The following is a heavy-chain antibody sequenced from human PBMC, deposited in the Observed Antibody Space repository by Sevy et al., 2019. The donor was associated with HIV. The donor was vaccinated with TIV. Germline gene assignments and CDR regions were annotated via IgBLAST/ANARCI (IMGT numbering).Heavy chain of an antibody. CDR2: IIPILRTT. Sequence: ASVKVSCRASGGTSGTYGLSWVRQAPGQGLEWVGGIIPILRTTYYAERFQGRVTITADKSTSTAYMELSSLSFEDTAVYYCARSDVVNTTPHDWGQGTLVTVSS. V-gene: IGHV1-69*06. D-gene: IGHD2-15*01. CDR3: ARSDVVNTTPHD. CDR1: GGTSGTYG. J-gene: IGHJ4*02.